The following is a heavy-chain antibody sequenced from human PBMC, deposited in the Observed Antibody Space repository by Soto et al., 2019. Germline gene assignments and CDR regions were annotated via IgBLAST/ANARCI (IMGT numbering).Heavy chain of an antibody. Sequence: GGSLRLSCAASAFTFSSYAMTWVRQAPGKGLEWVSAISGSGGSTYYADSVKGRFTISRDNSKNTLYLQMNSLRAVDTAVYYCAKYHAISGSTPFDYWGQGTLVTVSS. CDR1: AFTFSSYA. V-gene: IGHV3-23*01. CDR3: AKYHAISGSTPFDY. J-gene: IGHJ4*02. CDR2: ISGSGGST. D-gene: IGHD2-2*01.